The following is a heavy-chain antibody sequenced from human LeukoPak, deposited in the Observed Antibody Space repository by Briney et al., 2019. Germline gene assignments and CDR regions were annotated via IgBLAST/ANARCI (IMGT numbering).Heavy chain of an antibody. CDR1: GFTFSSYS. Sequence: GGSLRLSCAASGFTFSSYSMNWVRQAPGKGLEWVSYISSFSGTSNYADSVKGRFTISGDNAKNSVYLQMNSLRAEDTAIYYCARHQVVSYSNWFDPWGQGTLVTVSS. J-gene: IGHJ5*02. CDR3: ARHQVVSYSNWFDP. D-gene: IGHD2-8*02. CDR2: ISSFSGTS. V-gene: IGHV3-48*04.